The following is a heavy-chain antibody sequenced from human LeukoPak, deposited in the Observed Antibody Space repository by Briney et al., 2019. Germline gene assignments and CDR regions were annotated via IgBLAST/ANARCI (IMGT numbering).Heavy chain of an antibody. J-gene: IGHJ6*02. CDR3: ARSGAMDV. Sequence: PGGSLRLSCAASGLTFSSSAMHWVRQAPGKGLEWVSYISSSSSTIYYADSVKGRFTISRDNAKNSLYLQMNSLRAEDTAVYYCARSGAMDVWGQGTTVTVSS. CDR1: GLTFSSSA. D-gene: IGHD3-10*01. CDR2: ISSSSSTI. V-gene: IGHV3-48*01.